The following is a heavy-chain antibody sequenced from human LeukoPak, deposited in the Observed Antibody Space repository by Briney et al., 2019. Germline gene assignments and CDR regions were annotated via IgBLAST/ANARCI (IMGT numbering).Heavy chain of an antibody. V-gene: IGHV1-2*02. CDR3: ASSGGVLRYFDWSTPQDY. J-gene: IGHJ4*02. CDR1: GYTFTGYY. D-gene: IGHD3-9*01. Sequence: GASVKVSCKASGYTFTGYYMHWVRQAPGQGLEWMGWINPNSGGTNYAQKFQGRVTMTRDTSISTAYMELSRLRSDDTAVYYCASSGGVLRYFDWSTPQDYWGQGTLVTVSS. CDR2: INPNSGGT.